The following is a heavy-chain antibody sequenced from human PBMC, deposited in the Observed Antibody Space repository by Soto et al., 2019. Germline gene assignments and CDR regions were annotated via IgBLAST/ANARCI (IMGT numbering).Heavy chain of an antibody. V-gene: IGHV4-38-2*01. Sequence: TLSLTCAVSGYSISSGYYWGWIRQPPGKGLEWIGSIYHSGRTYYNPSLKSRLTISVDTSKNQFSLKLSSVTAADTAVYFCARGGDIAVVTANFPDYWGQGTLVTVSS. CDR2: IYHSGRT. CDR3: ARGGDIAVVTANFPDY. CDR1: GYSISSGYY. D-gene: IGHD2-21*02. J-gene: IGHJ4*02.